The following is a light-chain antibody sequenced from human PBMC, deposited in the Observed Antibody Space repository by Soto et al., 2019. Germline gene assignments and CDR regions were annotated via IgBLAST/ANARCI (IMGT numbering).Light chain of an antibody. CDR2: EDS. V-gene: IGLV2-23*01. CDR3: CSYARSSTYV. J-gene: IGLJ1*01. Sequence: QSALTQPASVSGSPGQSITISCTGTSSDVGSYNLVSWYQQHPGKAPKLMIYEDSKRPSGVSNRFSGSKSGNTASLTISGPPAEDEADYYCCSYARSSTYVFGTGTKLTVL. CDR1: SSDVGSYNL.